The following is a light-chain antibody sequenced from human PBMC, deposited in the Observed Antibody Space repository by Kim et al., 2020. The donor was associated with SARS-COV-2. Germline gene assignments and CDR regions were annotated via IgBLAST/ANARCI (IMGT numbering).Light chain of an antibody. Sequence: SATVGDRVTITCRASQNIDFYLSWSKQKPGKAPKLLIYTASNWHSGVPSRFSGSGSGTDFALTIDSLQPDDVATYYCQQSYRTPYTFCQGTKLEIK. CDR2: TAS. CDR1: QNIDFY. CDR3: QQSYRTPYT. J-gene: IGKJ2*01. V-gene: IGKV1-39*01.